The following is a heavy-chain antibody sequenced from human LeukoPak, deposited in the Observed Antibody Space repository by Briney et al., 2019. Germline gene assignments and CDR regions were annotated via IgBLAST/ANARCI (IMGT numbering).Heavy chain of an antibody. V-gene: IGHV3-48*01. CDR2: IIGSSSTI. J-gene: IGHJ6*03. Sequence: GGSLRLSCEASGFSFSLYAMNWVRQAPGKGLEWVSHIIGSSSTIYYADSVKGRFTISRDNAKNSLYLQMNSLRAEDSAVYYCARDGGGYTYGIYYMDVWGKGTTVTVSS. CDR1: GFSFSLYA. D-gene: IGHD5-18*01. CDR3: ARDGGGYTYGIYYMDV.